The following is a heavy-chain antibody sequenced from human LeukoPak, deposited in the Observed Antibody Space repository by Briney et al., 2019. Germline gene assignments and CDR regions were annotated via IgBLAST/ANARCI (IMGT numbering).Heavy chain of an antibody. CDR3: ARESLGPPYYFDF. V-gene: IGHV4-61*02. D-gene: IGHD1-26*01. J-gene: IGHJ4*02. CDR2: IYPSGRT. CDR1: GGSLSSGTFY. Sequence: SETLSLTCTVSGGSLSSGTFYWSWLRQPAGTGLEWIGRIYPSGRTNCNPSLKSRVTISVDTSKNQFSLKLNSVTAADTAVYYCARESLGPPYYFDFWGQGTLVTVSS.